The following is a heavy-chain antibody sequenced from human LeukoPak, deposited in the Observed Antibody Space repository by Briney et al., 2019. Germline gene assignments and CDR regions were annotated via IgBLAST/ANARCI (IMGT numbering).Heavy chain of an antibody. CDR3: AKDSLTDIDY. Sequence: GGSLRLSCAASGFTFSNYGMYWVRQAPGKGLEWVAFIRHDGSIKYYADSVKGQFTISRDNSKNTLYVQMNSLRAEDTAVYYCAKDSLTDIDYWGQGTLVTVSS. D-gene: IGHD3-9*01. CDR1: GFTFSNYG. V-gene: IGHV3-30*02. J-gene: IGHJ4*02. CDR2: IRHDGSIK.